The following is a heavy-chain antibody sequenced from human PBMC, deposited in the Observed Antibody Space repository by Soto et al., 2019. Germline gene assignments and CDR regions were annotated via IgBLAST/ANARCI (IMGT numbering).Heavy chain of an antibody. CDR1: GFTFSRFS. CDR2: ISYDGNNK. V-gene: IGHV3-30-3*01. J-gene: IGHJ6*02. CDR3: ARDHGMFLSYYYYGMDV. D-gene: IGHD3-10*02. Sequence: GGSLILSCAASGFTFSRFSMHWVRQAPGKGLAWVAVISYDGNNKHFAESVKDRFSISRDDSKNTVYLEMNNLRGDDSAVYYCARDHGMFLSYYYYGMDVWGQGTTVTVS.